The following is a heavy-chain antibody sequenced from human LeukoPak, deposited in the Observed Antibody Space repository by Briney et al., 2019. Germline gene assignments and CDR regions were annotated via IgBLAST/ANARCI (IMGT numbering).Heavy chain of an antibody. CDR1: GGSISSYY. J-gene: IGHJ4*02. CDR3: AREVAARWDYFDY. Sequence: SETLSLTCTVSGGSISSYYWTWIRQPPGKGLEWIGYINYRGSTNHNPSLKSRATISVDTSKNQFSLRLSSVTAADTAVYYCAREVAARWDYFDYWSQGTLVTVSS. V-gene: IGHV4-59*01. D-gene: IGHD6-6*01. CDR2: INYRGST.